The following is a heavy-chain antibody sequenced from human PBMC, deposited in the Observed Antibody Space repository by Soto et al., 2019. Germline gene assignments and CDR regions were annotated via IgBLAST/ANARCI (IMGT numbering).Heavy chain of an antibody. Sequence: VQLVQSGAEEKKPGASVKVYCKASGYTFTGYAMHWVRQAPGQRLEWMGWINAGNGNTKYSQKFQGRVTITRDTSASTAYMELSSLRSEDTAVYDCARAVAVPADFDYWGQGTLVTVSS. CDR3: ARAVAVPADFDY. CDR2: INAGNGNT. D-gene: IGHD6-19*01. J-gene: IGHJ4*02. CDR1: GYTFTGYA. V-gene: IGHV1-3*05.